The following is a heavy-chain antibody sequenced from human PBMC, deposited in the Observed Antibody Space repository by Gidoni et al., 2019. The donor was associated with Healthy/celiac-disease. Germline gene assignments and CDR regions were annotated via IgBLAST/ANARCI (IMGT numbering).Heavy chain of an antibody. J-gene: IGHJ4*02. V-gene: IGHV1-18*04. Sequence: EVKKPGASVKVSCKASGYTFTSYGISWVRQAPGQGLEWMGWISAYNGNTNYAQKLQGRVTMTTDTATSTAYLELRSLRSDDTAVYYCSRAPPPAAAGRGGFDYWGQGTLVTVSS. CDR1: GYTFTSYG. CDR3: SRAPPPAAAGRGGFDY. D-gene: IGHD6-13*01. CDR2: ISAYNGNT.